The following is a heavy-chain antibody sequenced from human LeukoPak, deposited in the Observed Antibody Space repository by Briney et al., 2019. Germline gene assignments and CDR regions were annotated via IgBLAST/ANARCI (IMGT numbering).Heavy chain of an antibody. J-gene: IGHJ6*02. CDR1: GVPFSSYW. CDR2: INQDGHEK. V-gene: IGHV3-7*05. Sequence: PGGSLRLSCVTSGVPFSSYWMTWVRQAPGEGLEWVANINQDGHEKNYVDSVKGRFTISRDNPKNSLYLQMNSLRAEDTAVYFCVRDMDVWAQGTTVTVSS. CDR3: VRDMDV.